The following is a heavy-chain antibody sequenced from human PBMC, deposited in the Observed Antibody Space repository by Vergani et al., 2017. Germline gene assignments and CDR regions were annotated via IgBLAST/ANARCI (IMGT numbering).Heavy chain of an antibody. CDR3: ARHDRKTYTATMGWYDY. V-gene: IGHV4-59*08. Sequence: QVQLEESGPGLVKPSETLSLTCTVSGGSFNTYYWSWIRQSPGKGLEWIGYIYSTGSTNYNPSLKSRTTISLDTSKNQFSLKLSSVTAADTALYFCARHDRKTYTATMGWYDYWGQGILVTVSS. CDR1: GGSFNTYY. D-gene: IGHD3-16*01. J-gene: IGHJ4*02. CDR2: IYSTGST.